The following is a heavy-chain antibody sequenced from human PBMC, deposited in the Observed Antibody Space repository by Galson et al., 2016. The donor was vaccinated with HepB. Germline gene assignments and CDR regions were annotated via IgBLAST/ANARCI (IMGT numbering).Heavy chain of an antibody. CDR1: RFTLSYFY. V-gene: IGHV3-7*03. D-gene: IGHD6-19*01. J-gene: IGHJ4*02. Sequence: SLRLSCAASRFTLSYFYMSWVRQAPGKGLEWVANIYQDGSEKSYVDSVKGRFTISRDNAKNSLYLQMHSLRAEDTAVYYCARNHGGWSPYYFDYRGQGTLVTVSS. CDR3: ARNHGGWSPYYFDY. CDR2: IYQDGSEK.